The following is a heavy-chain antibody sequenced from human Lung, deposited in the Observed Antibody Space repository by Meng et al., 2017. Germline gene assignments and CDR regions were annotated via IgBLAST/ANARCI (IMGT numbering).Heavy chain of an antibody. Sequence: VKVSCKASGYTFTTYAMHWVRQAPGQGLEWMGWINAGNGNRKYSQKFLGRVTITRDTSASTAYMELSSLRSEDTAVYYCARGHHVSTMMRGVFFDFWGQGTLVTVSS. D-gene: IGHD3-10*01. CDR3: ARGHHVSTMMRGVFFDF. CDR1: GYTFTTYA. CDR2: INAGNGNR. V-gene: IGHV1-3*01. J-gene: IGHJ4*02.